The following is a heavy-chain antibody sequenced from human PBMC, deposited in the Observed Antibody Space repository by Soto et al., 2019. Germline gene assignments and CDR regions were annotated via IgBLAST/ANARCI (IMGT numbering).Heavy chain of an antibody. Sequence: GGSLRLSCAASGFTFSNARMSWVRQAPGKGLEWVGRIKIKTDGGTTDYAAPVKGRFTISRDDSKNTLYLQMNSLKTEDTAVYYCTTDQSTGMDVWGQGSTVTVSS. J-gene: IGHJ6*02. CDR1: GFTFSNAR. V-gene: IGHV3-15*01. CDR2: IKIKTDGGTT. CDR3: TTDQSTGMDV.